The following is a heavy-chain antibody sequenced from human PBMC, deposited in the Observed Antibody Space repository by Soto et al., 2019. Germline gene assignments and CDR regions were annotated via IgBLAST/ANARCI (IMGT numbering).Heavy chain of an antibody. CDR3: ALTTVVKDYFDY. D-gene: IGHD4-17*01. V-gene: IGHV1-18*01. J-gene: IGHJ4*02. CDR1: GYTFTSYG. CDR2: ISAYNGNT. Sequence: ASVKVSCKASGYTFTSYGISWVRQAPGQGLEWMGWISAYNGNTNYAQKLQGRVTMTTDTFTSTAYMELRSLRSDDTAVYYCALTTVVKDYFDYWGQGTLVTVSS.